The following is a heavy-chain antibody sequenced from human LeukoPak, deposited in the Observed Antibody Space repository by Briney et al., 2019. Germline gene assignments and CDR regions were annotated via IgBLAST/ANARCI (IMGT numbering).Heavy chain of an antibody. CDR1: GGSISSYY. CDR2: IYTSGST. J-gene: IGHJ6*02. CDR3: ARDLAAADTYYYYHGMDV. V-gene: IGHV4-4*07. D-gene: IGHD6-13*01. Sequence: SETLSLTCTVSGGSISSYYWSWIRQSAGKGLEWIGRIYTSGSTNYNPSLKSRVTMSVDTSKNQFSLKLSSVTAADTAVYYCARDLAAADTYYYYHGMDVWGQGTTVTVSS.